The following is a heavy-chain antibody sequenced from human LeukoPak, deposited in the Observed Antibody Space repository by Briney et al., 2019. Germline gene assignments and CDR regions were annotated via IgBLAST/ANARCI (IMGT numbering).Heavy chain of an antibody. D-gene: IGHD5-12*01. J-gene: IGHJ4*02. CDR1: GFTFSSYA. Sequence: ETGGSLRLSCAASGFTFSSYAMHWVRQAPGKGLEWVAVISYDGSNKYYADSVKGRFTISRDNSKNTLYLQMNSLRAEDTAVYYCARDRIGWASNSGEYDYWGQGTLVTVSS. CDR2: ISYDGSNK. V-gene: IGHV3-30-3*01. CDR3: ARDRIGWASNSGEYDY.